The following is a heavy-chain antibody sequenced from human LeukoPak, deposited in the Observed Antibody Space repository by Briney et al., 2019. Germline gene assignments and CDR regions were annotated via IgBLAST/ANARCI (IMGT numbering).Heavy chain of an antibody. CDR2: IIPILGIA. V-gene: IGHV1-69*04. Sequence: SVKVSCKASGGTFSSYAISWVRQVPGQGLEWRGRIIPILGIANYAQKFQGRVTITADKSTSTAYMELSRLRSDDTAVYYCARGGSYLGYYYYYMDVWGKGTTVTVSS. D-gene: IGHD1-26*01. CDR3: ARGGSYLGYYYYYMDV. J-gene: IGHJ6*03. CDR1: GGTFSSYA.